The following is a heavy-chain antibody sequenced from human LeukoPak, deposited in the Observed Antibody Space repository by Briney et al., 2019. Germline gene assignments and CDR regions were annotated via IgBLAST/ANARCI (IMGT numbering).Heavy chain of an antibody. CDR1: GGSISSSSYY. V-gene: IGHV4-39*01. Sequence: SETLSLTCTVSGGSISSSSYYWGWIRQPPGKGLEWIGTVFYSGRTYYNSSLQSRVTISVDTSKNQFSLRLSSVTAADTAIYYCARLSNDYGDYEGHYWGQGTLVTVSP. D-gene: IGHD4-17*01. J-gene: IGHJ4*02. CDR2: VFYSGRT. CDR3: ARLSNDYGDYEGHY.